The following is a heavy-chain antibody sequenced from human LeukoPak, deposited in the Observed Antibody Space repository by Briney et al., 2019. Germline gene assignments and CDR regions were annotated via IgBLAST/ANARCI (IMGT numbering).Heavy chain of an antibody. V-gene: IGHV3-64*02. J-gene: IGHJ4*02. CDR2: FSSKGGIT. Sequence: GGPLRLSCGASGFTFRRYGMHWVRRSPGKGLEYVSAFSSKGGITYYADSVKARFTISRDNSKHTLYLQMGSMRAEDMAVYHLARGGGGSWALDYWGQGILVTVSS. CDR1: GFTFRRYG. D-gene: IGHD6-13*01. CDR3: ARGGGGSWALDY.